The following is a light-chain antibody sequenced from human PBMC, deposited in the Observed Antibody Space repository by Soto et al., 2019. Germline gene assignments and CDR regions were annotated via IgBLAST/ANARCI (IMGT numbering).Light chain of an antibody. CDR2: DAS. Sequence: DIQMTQSPSTLSASIGDRVTIACRASQGISNWLAWYQQKPGKAPKLLIYDASSLESGVPSRFSGSGSGTEFTLTITSLQPDDFATYYCQQYNSYPWTFGQGTKVEIK. J-gene: IGKJ1*01. V-gene: IGKV1-5*01. CDR3: QQYNSYPWT. CDR1: QGISNW.